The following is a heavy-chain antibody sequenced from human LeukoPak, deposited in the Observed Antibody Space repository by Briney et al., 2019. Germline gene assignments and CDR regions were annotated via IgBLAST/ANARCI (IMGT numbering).Heavy chain of an antibody. V-gene: IGHV4-59*12. CDR3: AREVRGVISYYFDY. D-gene: IGHD3-10*01. J-gene: IGHJ4*02. Sequence: PSETLSLTCTVSGGSISSYYWSWIRQPPGKGLEWIGDIYYSGSTNYNPSLKSRVTISVDTSKNQFSLKLSSVTAADTAVYYCAREVRGVISYYFDYWGQGTLVTVSS. CDR1: GGSISSYY. CDR2: IYYSGST.